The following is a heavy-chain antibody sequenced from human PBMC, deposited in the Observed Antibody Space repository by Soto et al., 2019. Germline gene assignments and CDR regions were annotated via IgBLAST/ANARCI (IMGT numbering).Heavy chain of an antibody. CDR1: GGSFSGYY. CDR3: ARARRNGYYDFWSGQTFDY. J-gene: IGHJ4*02. D-gene: IGHD3-3*01. CDR2: INHSGST. V-gene: IGHV4-34*01. Sequence: PSETLSLTCAVYGGSFSGYYWSWIRQPPGKGLEWIGEINHSGSTNYNPSLKSRVTISVDTSKNQFSLKLSSVTAADTAVYYCARARRNGYYDFWSGQTFDYWGQGTLVTVSS.